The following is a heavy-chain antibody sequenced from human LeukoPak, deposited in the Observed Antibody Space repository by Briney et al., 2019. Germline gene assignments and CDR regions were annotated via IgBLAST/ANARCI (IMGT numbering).Heavy chain of an antibody. J-gene: IGHJ4*02. CDR3: ARDAVGASLFEY. D-gene: IGHD1-26*01. V-gene: IGHV6-1*01. CDR2: TYYRSKWHN. CDR1: GDSFSNNVAV. Sequence: SQTLSLTCVISGDSFSNNVAVWNWIRQSPSRGLEWLGRTYYRSKWHNHYAVSMESRITISPDTSKNQFYLQLDSVTPEDTAVYYCARDAVGASLFEYWGQGTLVTVSS.